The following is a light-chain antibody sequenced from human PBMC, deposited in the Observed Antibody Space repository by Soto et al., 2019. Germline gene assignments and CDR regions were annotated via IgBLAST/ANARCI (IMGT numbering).Light chain of an antibody. Sequence: DIQMTQSPSSLSAYVGDRVTITCQATPDINNYINWYQQKPGKAPKLLIYDAPNLETGVPSRFSGSGSGTDFTFTRSSLQPADTETYSCQQYENLPYTFGHGTKLEIK. V-gene: IGKV1-33*01. CDR1: PDINNY. CDR2: DAP. J-gene: IGKJ2*01. CDR3: QQYENLPYT.